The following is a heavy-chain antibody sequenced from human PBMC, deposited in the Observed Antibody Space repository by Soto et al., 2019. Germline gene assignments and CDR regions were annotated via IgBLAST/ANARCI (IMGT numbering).Heavy chain of an antibody. J-gene: IGHJ4*02. V-gene: IGHV4-31*03. D-gene: IGHD2-2*01. CDR2: IYYSGST. CDR1: GGSISSGVYY. Sequence: SETLSRTCTVSGGSISSGVYYWIWIRQHPGKGLEWIGYIYYSGSTYYSPSLKSRVTISVDTSKNQFSLKLSSVTAADTAVYYCARDLCSSTSCYVDYWGQGTLVTVSS. CDR3: ARDLCSSTSCYVDY.